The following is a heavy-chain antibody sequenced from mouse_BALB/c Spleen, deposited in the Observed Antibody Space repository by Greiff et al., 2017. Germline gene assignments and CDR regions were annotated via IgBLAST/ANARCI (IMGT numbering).Heavy chain of an antibody. D-gene: IGHD2-3*01. CDR3: ARIDGYRYAMDY. CDR2: ISSGGST. J-gene: IGHJ4*01. Sequence: EVQVVESGGGLVKPGGSLKLSCAASGFTFSSYAMSWVRQTPEKRLEWVASISSGGSTYYPDSVKGRFTISRDNARNILYLQMSSLRSEDTAMYYCARIDGYRYAMDYWGQGTSVTVSS. CDR1: GFTFSSYA. V-gene: IGHV5-6-5*01.